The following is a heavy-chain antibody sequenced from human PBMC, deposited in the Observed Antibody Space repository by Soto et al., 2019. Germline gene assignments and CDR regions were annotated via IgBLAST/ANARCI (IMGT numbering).Heavy chain of an antibody. CDR1: GFTFDDYA. D-gene: IGHD6-19*01. Sequence: GGSLRLSCAASGFTFDDYAMHWVRQAPGKGLEWVSGISWNSGSIGYADSVKGRFTISRDNAKNSLYLQMNSLRAEDTALYYCANPAKSSGWYFDYWGQGTLVTVSS. CDR2: ISWNSGSI. V-gene: IGHV3-9*01. CDR3: ANPAKSSGWYFDY. J-gene: IGHJ4*02.